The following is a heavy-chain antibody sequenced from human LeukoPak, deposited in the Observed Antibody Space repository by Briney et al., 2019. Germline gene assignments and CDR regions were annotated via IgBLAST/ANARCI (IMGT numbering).Heavy chain of an antibody. CDR1: GFTFSIHS. Sequence: GGSLTLSCAASGFTFSIHSMNGVRQAPGKGLEWVSSISSSSSYIYYAHPVKGRFTISRDNATNPLYLQMNSLRAEDTAVCYCAREGRESPFDYWGQGTLVTVSS. V-gene: IGHV3-21*01. J-gene: IGHJ4*02. D-gene: IGHD3-10*01. CDR2: ISSSSSYI. CDR3: AREGRESPFDY.